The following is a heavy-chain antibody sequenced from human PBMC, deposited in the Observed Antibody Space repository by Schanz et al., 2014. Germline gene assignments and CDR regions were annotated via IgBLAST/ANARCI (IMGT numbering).Heavy chain of an antibody. CDR3: VRDAGWAFGDYHGMDV. CDR2: ISVYHGHT. J-gene: IGHJ6*02. V-gene: IGHV1-18*01. Sequence: QGQLVQSGAEVKKPGASVRVSCKASGYSFTTYDVNWVRQAPGQGLEWMGWISVYHGHTNYAEKVHGRVTMTTDTSTSTAYMELRSLISDDTAVYYCVRDAGWAFGDYHGMDVWGQGTSXTVSS. CDR1: GYSFTTYD. D-gene: IGHD3-10*01.